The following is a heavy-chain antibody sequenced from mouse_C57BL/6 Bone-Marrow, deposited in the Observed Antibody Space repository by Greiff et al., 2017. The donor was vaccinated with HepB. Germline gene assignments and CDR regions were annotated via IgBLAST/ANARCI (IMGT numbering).Heavy chain of an antibody. D-gene: IGHD1-1*01. CDR3: ARQITTVGLDY. CDR1: GFTFSSYA. CDR2: ISDGGSYT. V-gene: IGHV5-4*03. J-gene: IGHJ2*01. Sequence: EVKLMESGGGLVKPGGSLKLSCAASGFTFSSYAMSWVRQTPEKRLEWVATISDGGSYTYYPDNVKGRFTISRDNAKNNLYLQMTSLRSEDTAMYYCARQITTVGLDYWGQGTTLKVSS.